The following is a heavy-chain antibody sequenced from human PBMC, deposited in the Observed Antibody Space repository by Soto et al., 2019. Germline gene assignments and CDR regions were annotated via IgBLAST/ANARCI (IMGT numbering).Heavy chain of an antibody. Sequence: PSETLSLTCTVSGGSISSGDYYWSWIRQPPGKGLEWIGYIYYSGSTYYNPSLKSRVTISVDTSKNQFSLKLSSVTAADTAVYYCARDEPQRPLDYWGQGTLVTVSS. V-gene: IGHV4-30-4*01. J-gene: IGHJ4*02. CDR3: ARDEPQRPLDY. CDR2: IYYSGST. CDR1: GGSISSGDYY.